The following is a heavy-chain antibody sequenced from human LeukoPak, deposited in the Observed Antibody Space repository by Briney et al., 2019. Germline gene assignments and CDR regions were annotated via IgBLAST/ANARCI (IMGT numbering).Heavy chain of an antibody. CDR3: ASDLSGYYYDSSGYYSYVFDS. CDR1: GGSFSSYY. CDR2: IYYSGST. D-gene: IGHD3-22*01. J-gene: IGHJ3*02. Sequence: SETLSLTCTVSGGSFSSYYWSWIRQPPGKGLEWIGYIYYSGSTNYNPSLKSRVTISVDTSKNQFSLKLSSVTAADTAVYYCASDLSGYYYDSSGYYSYVFDSWGQGTMVTVSS. V-gene: IGHV4-59*01.